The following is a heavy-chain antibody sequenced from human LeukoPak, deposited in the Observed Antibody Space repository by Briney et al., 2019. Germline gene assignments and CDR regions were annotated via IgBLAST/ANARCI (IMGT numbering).Heavy chain of an antibody. CDR1: GGSISSYY. D-gene: IGHD3-22*01. CDR2: IYTSGST. Sequence: PSETLSLTCTVSGGSISSYYWNWIRQPAGKGLEWIGRIYTSGSTNYNPSLKSRVTMSVDTSKNQFSLKLSSVTAADTAVYYCARDKFPEWDYYDSSGYHDAFDIWGQGTMVTVSS. CDR3: ARDKFPEWDYYDSSGYHDAFDI. J-gene: IGHJ3*02. V-gene: IGHV4-4*07.